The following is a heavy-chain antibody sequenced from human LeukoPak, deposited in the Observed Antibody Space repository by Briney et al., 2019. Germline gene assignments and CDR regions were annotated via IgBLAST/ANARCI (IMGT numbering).Heavy chain of an antibody. Sequence: SETLSLTCTVSGGSISSYYWSWIRQPPGKGLEWIGSIYHSGSTYYNPSLKSRVTISVDTSKNQFSLKLSSVTAADTAVYYCARSVSSVRPAYYYYMDVWGKGTTVTVSS. V-gene: IGHV4-59*08. J-gene: IGHJ6*03. CDR3: ARSVSSVRPAYYYYMDV. D-gene: IGHD6-6*01. CDR2: IYHSGST. CDR1: GGSISSYY.